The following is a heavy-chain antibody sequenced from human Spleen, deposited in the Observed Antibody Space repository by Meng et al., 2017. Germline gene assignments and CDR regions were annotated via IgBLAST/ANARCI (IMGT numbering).Heavy chain of an antibody. CDR2: IYYSGST. V-gene: IGHV4-61*01. D-gene: IGHD5-24*01. Sequence: VQLQELGPGLVRPSETLSLTCTVSGCSVSSGSYYWSWIWQPPGKGLEWIGYIYYSGSTNYNPSLKSRVTISVDTSKNQFSLKLSSVTAADTAVYYCARVRRDGYNPDYWGQGTLVTVSS. J-gene: IGHJ4*02. CDR1: GCSVSSGSYY. CDR3: ARVRRDGYNPDY.